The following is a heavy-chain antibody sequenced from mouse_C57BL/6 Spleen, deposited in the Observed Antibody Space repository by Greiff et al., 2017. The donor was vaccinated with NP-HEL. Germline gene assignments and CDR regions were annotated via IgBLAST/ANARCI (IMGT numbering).Heavy chain of an antibody. D-gene: IGHD3-2*02. J-gene: IGHJ4*01. CDR1: GYTFTSYW. CDR2: IYPGSGST. Sequence: QVHVKQPGAELVKPGASVKMSCKASGYTFTSYWITWVKQRPGQGLEWIGDIYPGSGSTNYNEKFKSKATLTVDTSSSTAYMQLSSLTSEDSAVYYCARGAQAGPYYAMDYWGQGTSVTVSS. CDR3: ARGAQAGPYYAMDY. V-gene: IGHV1-55*01.